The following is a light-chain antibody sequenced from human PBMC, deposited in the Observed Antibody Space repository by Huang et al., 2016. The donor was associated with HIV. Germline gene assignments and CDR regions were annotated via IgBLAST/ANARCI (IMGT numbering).Light chain of an antibody. CDR3: QQYYSTPLT. CDR2: WAA. J-gene: IGKJ4*01. V-gene: IGKV4-1*01. Sequence: DIVMTQSPDSLAVSLGERATINCKSSQSVLYSSNNMNYLPWYQQKPGQPPKLLIYWAATRESGVPDRFSGSGSGTDFTLTISILQAEDVAVYYCQQYYSTPLTFGGGTKVEIK. CDR1: QSVLYSSNNMNY.